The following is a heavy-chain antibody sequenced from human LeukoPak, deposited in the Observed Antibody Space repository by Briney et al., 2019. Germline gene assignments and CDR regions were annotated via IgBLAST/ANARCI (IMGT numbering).Heavy chain of an antibody. CDR1: GFTFRNAW. CDR2: IKRKTDGGTT. V-gene: IGHV3-15*01. CDR3: TTDLADTT. J-gene: IGHJ5*02. D-gene: IGHD6-25*01. Sequence: GGSLRLSCAASGFTFRNAWMSWVRQAPGKGLEWVGRIKRKTDGGTTDYAEPVKGRFTISRDDSKNTLYLQMNSLKTEDTAVYYCTTDLADTTWGQGTLVTVSS.